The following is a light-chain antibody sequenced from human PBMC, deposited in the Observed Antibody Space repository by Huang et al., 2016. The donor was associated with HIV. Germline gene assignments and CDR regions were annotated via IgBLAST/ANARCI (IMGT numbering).Light chain of an antibody. CDR1: QTVYSN. J-gene: IGKJ2*01. CDR3: QQSNNWPPYT. CDR2: GAS. Sequence: EIVMTQSPATLSVSPGERATLSCRASQTVYSNLAWYQQKPGQAPRLLIYGASTRATGIPARCSGSGSGTEFTLTISSLQSEDSAVYYCQQSNNWPPYTFGQGTKLEIK. V-gene: IGKV3D-15*01.